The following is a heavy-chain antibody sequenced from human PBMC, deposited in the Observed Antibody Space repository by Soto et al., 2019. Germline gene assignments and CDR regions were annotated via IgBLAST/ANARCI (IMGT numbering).Heavy chain of an antibody. D-gene: IGHD6-19*01. V-gene: IGHV3-23*01. J-gene: IGHJ4*02. CDR3: AKDLIHGYNSGRPFDS. CDR1: GFTFSSFA. Sequence: PGGSLRLSCAASGFTFSSFAMSWVRQAPGKGLEWVSAIGSRGDSTYYADSVKGRFTISRDNSKNTLYLQMNSLRAEDTAVYYCAKDLIHGYNSGRPFDSWGQGTLVTVSS. CDR2: IGSRGDST.